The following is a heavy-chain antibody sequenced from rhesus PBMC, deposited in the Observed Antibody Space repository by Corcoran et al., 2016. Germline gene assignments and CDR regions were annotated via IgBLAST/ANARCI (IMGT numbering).Heavy chain of an antibody. CDR2: IYGSGGNT. J-gene: IGHJ4*01. CDR3: VRSTNPNDEFAY. D-gene: IGHD1-14*01. Sequence: QVQLQESGPGLVKPSETLSLPCAVSCVSIPSNSLTWLRPAPGKGLKWLGRIYGSGGNTDYNPSLKSRLSMSRDTSKNQFSLKVNSVTAADTAVYYCVRSTNPNDEFAYWGQGVLVIVSS. CDR1: CVSIPSNS. V-gene: IGHV4-160*01.